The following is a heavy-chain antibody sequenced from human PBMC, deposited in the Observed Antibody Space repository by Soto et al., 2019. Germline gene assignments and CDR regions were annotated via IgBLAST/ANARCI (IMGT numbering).Heavy chain of an antibody. Sequence: SETLSLTCAVYGGSFSGYYWSWIRQPPGKGLEWIGEINHSGSTNYNPSLKSRVTISVDTSKNQFSLKLSSVTAADTAVYYCASPRRLLTKYAFDSWGQGTMVTVSS. CDR2: INHSGST. D-gene: IGHD1-26*01. CDR1: GGSFSGYY. CDR3: ASPRRLLTKYAFDS. J-gene: IGHJ3*02. V-gene: IGHV4-34*01.